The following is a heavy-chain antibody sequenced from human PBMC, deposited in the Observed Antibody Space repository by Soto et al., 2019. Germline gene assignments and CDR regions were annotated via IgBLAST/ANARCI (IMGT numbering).Heavy chain of an antibody. J-gene: IGHJ4*02. V-gene: IGHV4-34*01. CDR2: INHSGST. CDR3: ARVSMRYCSGGSCYSFFDY. CDR1: GGSFSGYY. Sequence: PSETLSLTCAVYGGSFSGYYWSWIRQPPGKGLEWIGEINHSGSTNYNPSLKSRVTISVDTSKNQFSLKLSSVTAADTAVYYCARVSMRYCSGGSCYSFFDYWGQGTLVTVSS. D-gene: IGHD2-15*01.